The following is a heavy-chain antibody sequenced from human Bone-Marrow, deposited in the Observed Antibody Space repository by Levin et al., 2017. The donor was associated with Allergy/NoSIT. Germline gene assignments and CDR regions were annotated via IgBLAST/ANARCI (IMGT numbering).Heavy chain of an antibody. CDR3: ARDEYSDYDTYYYGMDV. CDR1: GFTFSTSA. CDR2: ISYSGTTN. Sequence: RAGGSLRLSCAASGFTFSTSAMHWVRQAPGKGLEWVAVISYSGTTNYYADSMKGRFTISRDNSKNTLYLQMNNLRPDDTAVYYCARDEYSDYDTYYYGMDVWGQGTTVTVSS. J-gene: IGHJ6*02. D-gene: IGHD5-12*01. V-gene: IGHV3-30*04.